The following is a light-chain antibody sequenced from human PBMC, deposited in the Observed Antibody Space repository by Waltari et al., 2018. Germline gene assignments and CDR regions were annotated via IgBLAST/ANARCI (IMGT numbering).Light chain of an antibody. CDR3: SSYTSSSTVV. CDR2: DVS. CDR1: SSDVGGYNY. V-gene: IGLV2-14*04. Sequence: VSGSPGQSITISCTGTSSDVGGYNYVSWYQQHPGKAPKLMIYDVSKRPSGVSNRFSGSKSGNTASLTISGLQAEDEADYYCSSYTSSSTVVFGGGTKLTVL. J-gene: IGLJ2*01.